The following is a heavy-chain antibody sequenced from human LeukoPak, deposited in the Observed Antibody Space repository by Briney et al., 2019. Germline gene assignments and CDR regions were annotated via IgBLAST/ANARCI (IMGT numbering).Heavy chain of an antibody. D-gene: IGHD6-13*01. Sequence: GGSLRLSCAASGFTFSDYYMSWIRQAPGKGLEWVSSISSSSSTIYYADSVKGRFTISRDNAKNSLYLQMNSLRAEDTAVYYCARDPGIAAERDYWGQGTLVTVSS. V-gene: IGHV3-11*04. CDR2: ISSSSSTI. CDR1: GFTFSDYY. J-gene: IGHJ4*02. CDR3: ARDPGIAAERDY.